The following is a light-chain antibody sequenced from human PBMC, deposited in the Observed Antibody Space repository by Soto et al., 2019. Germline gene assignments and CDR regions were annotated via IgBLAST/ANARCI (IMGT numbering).Light chain of an antibody. CDR1: SSDVGAYNY. Sequence: QSALTQPASVSGSPGQSITISCTGTSSDVGAYNYVSWHQHHPGKVPKVVIYDVINRPSGVSNRFSGSNSGNTASLTISGLQAEDEADYYCSSYTTTETRIFGGGTKVTVL. CDR3: SSYTTTETRI. CDR2: DVI. V-gene: IGLV2-14*03. J-gene: IGLJ2*01.